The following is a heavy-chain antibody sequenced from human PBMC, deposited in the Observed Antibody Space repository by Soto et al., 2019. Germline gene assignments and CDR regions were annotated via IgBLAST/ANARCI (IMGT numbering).Heavy chain of an antibody. D-gene: IGHD4-17*01. Sequence: QVQLVQSGAEVKKPGSSVKVSCKASGGTFSSYTISWVRQAPGQGLEWMGRIIPILGIANYAQKFQCSVTITADKSTSTAYMELSSLRSEDTAVYYCARDPTGDYDSTFDYWGQRTLVTDSS. CDR1: GGTFSSYT. CDR2: IIPILGIA. J-gene: IGHJ4*02. CDR3: ARDPTGDYDSTFDY. V-gene: IGHV1-69*08.